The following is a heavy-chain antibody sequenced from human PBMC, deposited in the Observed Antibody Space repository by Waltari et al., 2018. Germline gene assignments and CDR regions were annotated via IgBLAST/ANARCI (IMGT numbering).Heavy chain of an antibody. Sequence: EVQLVQSGAEVKKPGESLKISCKGSGYSFTSYWIGWVRQMAGKGLEWMGITYPGELDNRYSPAFQGQVTSSVDKSISPAYLQWSSLKASDTAIYYCARLLKGGYGRFDPWGQGTLVTVS. V-gene: IGHV5-51*01. D-gene: IGHD5-18*01. J-gene: IGHJ5*02. CDR2: TYPGELDN. CDR1: GYSFTSYW. CDR3: ARLLKGGYGRFDP.